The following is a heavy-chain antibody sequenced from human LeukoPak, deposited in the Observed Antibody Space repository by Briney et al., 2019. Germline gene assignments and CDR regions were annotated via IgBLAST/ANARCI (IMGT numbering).Heavy chain of an antibody. J-gene: IGHJ4*02. V-gene: IGHV1-69*05. Sequence: SVKVSCKASGYTFSSYAISWVRQAPGQGLEWMGRIIPIFGTANYAQKFQGRVTITTDESTSTAYMELSSLRSEDTAVYYCARSYTAGYNLGYWGQGTLVTVSS. CDR3: ARSYTAGYNLGY. CDR2: IIPIFGTA. D-gene: IGHD5-24*01. CDR1: GYTFSSYA.